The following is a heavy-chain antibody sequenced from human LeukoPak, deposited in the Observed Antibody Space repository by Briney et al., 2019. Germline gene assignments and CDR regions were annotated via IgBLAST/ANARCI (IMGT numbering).Heavy chain of an antibody. CDR2: ISAYNGNT. V-gene: IGHV1-18*01. CDR1: GYTFTSYG. D-gene: IGHD3-22*01. J-gene: IGHJ4*02. CDR3: ARNYDSSGYYEDDY. Sequence: ASVKVSCKASGYTFTSYGIIWVRQAPGQGLEWMGWISAYNGNTNYAQKLQGRVTMTTDTSTSTAYMELRSLRSDDTAVYYCARNYDSSGYYEDDYWGQGTLVTVSS.